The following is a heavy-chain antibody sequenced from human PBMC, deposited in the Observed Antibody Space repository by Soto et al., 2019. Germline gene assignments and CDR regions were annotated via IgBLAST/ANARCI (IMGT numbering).Heavy chain of an antibody. CDR2: ISYDGSNK. D-gene: IGHD2-8*01. CDR1: GFTFSSYG. CDR3: AKDRIVLMVYASAMDV. V-gene: IGHV3-30*18. J-gene: IGHJ6*02. Sequence: PGGSLRLSCAASGFTFSSYGMHWVRQAPGKGLEWVAVISYDGSNKYYADSVKGRFTISRDNSKNTLYLQMNSLRAEDTAVYYCAKDRIVLMVYASAMDVWGQGTTVTVSS.